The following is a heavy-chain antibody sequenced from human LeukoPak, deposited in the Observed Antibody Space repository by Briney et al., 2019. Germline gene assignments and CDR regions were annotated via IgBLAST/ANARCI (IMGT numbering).Heavy chain of an antibody. CDR2: IYPGDSDT. CDR3: GRLGIAGATRNYFDY. CDR1: GYSFTNNW. Sequence: GESLKISCKGSGYSFTNNWIGWVRQMTGKGLEWMGAIYPGDSDTRYSPSFQGQVTISADKSITTAYLQWSSLKASDTAMYYCGRLGIAGATRNYFDYWGQGTLVTVSS. J-gene: IGHJ4*02. V-gene: IGHV5-51*01. D-gene: IGHD1-26*01.